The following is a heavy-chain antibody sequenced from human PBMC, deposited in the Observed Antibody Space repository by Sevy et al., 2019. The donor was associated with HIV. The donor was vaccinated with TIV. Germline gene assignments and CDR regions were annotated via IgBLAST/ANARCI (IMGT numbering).Heavy chain of an antibody. CDR3: GRPTESTVISYWFDP. V-gene: IGHV3-23*01. J-gene: IGHJ5*02. Sequence: GGSLRLSCAASGFTFSSYAMSWVRQAPGKGLEWVSGISSGGGAGTYYADSVKGRFTISRGNSKNTLYLQMDSLRAEDTALYHCGRPTESTVISYWFDPWGQGTLVTVSS. CDR1: GFTFSSYA. D-gene: IGHD1-1*01. CDR2: ISSGGGAGT.